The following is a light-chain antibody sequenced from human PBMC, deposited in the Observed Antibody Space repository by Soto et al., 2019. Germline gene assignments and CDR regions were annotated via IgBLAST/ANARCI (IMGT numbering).Light chain of an antibody. V-gene: IGLV1-47*01. CDR3: AAWDDSLSGYVV. CDR2: RNN. J-gene: IGLJ2*01. CDR1: SSNIGSNY. Sequence: QSVLTQPPSASGTPGQRVTISCSGSSSNIGSNYVYWYQQLPGTAPKLLIYRNNQRPSGVPDRFSGSKSDTSASLAISGLRSEDEADYYCAAWDDSLSGYVVFGGGTKLTVL.